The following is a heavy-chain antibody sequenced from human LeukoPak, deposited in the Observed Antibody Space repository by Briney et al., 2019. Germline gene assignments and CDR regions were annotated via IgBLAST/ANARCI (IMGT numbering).Heavy chain of an antibody. V-gene: IGHV1-69*13. CDR2: IIPIFGTA. CDR1: GYTFINYG. J-gene: IGHJ4*02. D-gene: IGHD3-22*01. Sequence: SVKVSCKASGYTFINYGISWVRQAPGQGLEWMGGIIPIFGTANYAEKFQGRVTITADESTSTAYMELSSLRSEDTAVYYCARDGSSGYYWNWGQGTLVTVSS. CDR3: ARDGSSGYYWN.